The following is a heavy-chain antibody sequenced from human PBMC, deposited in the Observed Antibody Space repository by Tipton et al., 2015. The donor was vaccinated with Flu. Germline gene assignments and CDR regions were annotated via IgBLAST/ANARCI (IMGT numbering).Heavy chain of an antibody. J-gene: IGHJ6*02. CDR1: GGSISSYY. CDR2: IYYSGST. V-gene: IGHV4-59*01. Sequence: TLSLTCTVSGGSISSYYWSWIRQPPGKGLEWIGYIYYSGSTNYNPPPKSRVTIPVDTSKNQFSLKLSSVTAADTAVYYCARDRPNYYYYGMDVWGQGTTVTVSS. CDR3: ARDRPNYYYYGMDV.